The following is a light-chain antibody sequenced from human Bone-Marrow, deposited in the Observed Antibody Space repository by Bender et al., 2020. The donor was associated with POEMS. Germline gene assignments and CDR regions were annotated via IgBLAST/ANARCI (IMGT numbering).Light chain of an antibody. CDR2: DDY. CDR1: RSSLGSRF. V-gene: IGLV1-51*01. Sequence: QSVLTQPPSLSAAPGQRVAIPCSGGRSSLGSRFVSLYQHLPGPAPKILLYDDYKRPSGISDRFSGSKSGTAATLVITGRKAGDEADYFCGAGDNKPDAGVFGGGTKLTVL. J-gene: IGLJ3*02. CDR3: GAGDNKPDAGV.